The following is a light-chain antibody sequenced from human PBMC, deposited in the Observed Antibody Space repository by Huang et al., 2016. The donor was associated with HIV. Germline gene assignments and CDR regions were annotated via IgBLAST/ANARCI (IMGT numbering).Light chain of an antibody. CDR3: QQYNNWPPWFT. V-gene: IGKV3-15*01. CDR1: QSVSSN. Sequence: EIVMTQSPATLSVSPGERATLSCRASQSVSSNLAWYQQKPGQAPRLLIYGASTRATGIPARCSGSGSGTEFTLTISSLQSEDFAVYYCQQYNNWPPWFTFGPGTKVDIK. J-gene: IGKJ3*01. CDR2: GAS.